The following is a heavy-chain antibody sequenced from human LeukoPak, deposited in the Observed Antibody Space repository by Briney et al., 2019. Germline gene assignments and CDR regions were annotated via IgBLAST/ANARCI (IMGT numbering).Heavy chain of an antibody. CDR2: INPNSGGT. D-gene: IGHD4-17*01. CDR1: GYTFTGYY. CDR3: ARDYGDYYYFDC. Sequence: ASVKVSCKASGYTFTGYYMHWVRQAPGQGLEWMGWINPNSGGTNYAQKFQGRVTMTRDTSICTAYMELSRLRSDDTAVYYCARDYGDYYYFDCWGQGTLVTVSS. V-gene: IGHV1-2*02. J-gene: IGHJ4*02.